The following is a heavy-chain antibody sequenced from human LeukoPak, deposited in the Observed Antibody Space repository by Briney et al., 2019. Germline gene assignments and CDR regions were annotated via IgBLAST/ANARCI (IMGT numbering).Heavy chain of an antibody. CDR3: ASESGSGSYYNDPADYYYYGMDV. CDR2: ISGSGGST. Sequence: GGSLRLSCAASGFTFSSYAMSWVRQAPGKGLEWVSAISGSGGSTYYADSVKGRFTISRDNSKNTLYLQMNSLRAEDTAVYYCASESGSGSYYNDPADYYYYGMDVWGQGTTVTVSS. D-gene: IGHD3-10*01. J-gene: IGHJ6*02. V-gene: IGHV3-23*01. CDR1: GFTFSSYA.